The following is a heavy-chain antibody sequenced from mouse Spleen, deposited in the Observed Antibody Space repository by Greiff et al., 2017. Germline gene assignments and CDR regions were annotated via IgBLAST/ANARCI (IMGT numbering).Heavy chain of an antibody. CDR2: ISTYYGDA. Sequence: QVQLQQSGAELVRPGVSVKISCKGSGYTFTDYAMHWVKQSHAKSLEWIGVISTYYGDASYNQKFKGKATVTVDKSSSTAYMELARLTSEDSAIYYCARRETSVAWFAYWGQGTLVTVSA. V-gene: IGHV1S137*01. CDR3: ARRETSVAWFAY. J-gene: IGHJ3*01. D-gene: IGHD3-2*01. CDR1: GYTFTDYA.